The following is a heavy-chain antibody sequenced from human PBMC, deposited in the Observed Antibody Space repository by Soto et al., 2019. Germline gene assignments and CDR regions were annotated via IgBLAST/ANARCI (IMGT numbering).Heavy chain of an antibody. V-gene: IGHV3-30*18. CDR2: VSYDEITK. D-gene: IGHD5-18*01. J-gene: IGHJ4*02. Sequence: PGGSLRLSCAASGFTFSSYGMNWVRQAPGKGLEWVAVVSYDEITKYYADSVKGRFTISRDNSKNTVYLQMNSLRPEDTAVYYCAKQLGLPSRAMAQGSDYWGQGTLVTVYS. CDR1: GFTFSSYG. CDR3: AKQLGLPSRAMAQGSDY.